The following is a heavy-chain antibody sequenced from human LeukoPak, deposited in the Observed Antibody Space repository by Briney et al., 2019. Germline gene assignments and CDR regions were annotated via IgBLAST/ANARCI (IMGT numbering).Heavy chain of an antibody. CDR2: MNPNSGNT. V-gene: IGHV1-8*01. J-gene: IGHJ6*02. Sequence: GASVKVSCKASGYTFTSYDINWVRQATGQGLEWMGWMNPNSGNTGYAQKFQGRVTMTRNTSISTAYMELSSLRSEDTAVYYCARDSSLPPYYYYGMDVWGQGTTVTVSS. CDR3: ARDSSLPPYYYYGMDV. CDR1: GYTFTSYD.